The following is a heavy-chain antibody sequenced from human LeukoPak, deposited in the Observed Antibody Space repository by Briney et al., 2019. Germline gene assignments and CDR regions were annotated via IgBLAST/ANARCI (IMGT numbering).Heavy chain of an antibody. CDR2: MYHSGST. J-gene: IGHJ4*02. CDR1: GYSISSGSY. D-gene: IGHD3-22*01. CDR3: ARLSRGSGSPYYFDY. Sequence: PSETLSLTCAVSGYSISSGSYWGWVRQPPGKGLEWIGSMYHSGSTYYDPSLESRVTISVDTSRNQFSLRLTSVTAADTAVYFCARLSRGSGSPYYFDYWGQGTVVTVSS. V-gene: IGHV4-38-2*01.